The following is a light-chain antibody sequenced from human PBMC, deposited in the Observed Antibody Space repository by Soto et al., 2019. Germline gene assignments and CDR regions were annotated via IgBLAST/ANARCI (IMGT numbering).Light chain of an antibody. Sequence: EIVMTQSPATLSVSPGERDTLSCRASQSVSSNLAWYPQKPGQAPRLLIYGASTRATGIPARFSGSGSGTEFTLTISSLQSEDFAVYYCQQYNNWPPSTFGRGTKVEIK. J-gene: IGKJ2*01. CDR2: GAS. CDR3: QQYNNWPPST. V-gene: IGKV3-15*01. CDR1: QSVSSN.